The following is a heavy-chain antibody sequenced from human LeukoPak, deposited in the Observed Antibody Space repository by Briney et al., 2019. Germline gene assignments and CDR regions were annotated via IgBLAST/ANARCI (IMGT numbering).Heavy chain of an antibody. CDR3: VRGSSSSCLN. J-gene: IGHJ4*02. CDR2: INSDGSST. CDR1: GFTFSSYW. V-gene: IGHV3-74*01. Sequence: GGSRRLSCAASGFTFSSYWMHWVRQAPGKGLVWVSRINSDGSSTTYADSVKGRFTISRDNAKNTLYLQMNSLRAEDTAVYYCVRGSSSSCLNWGQGTLVTVSS. D-gene: IGHD6-13*01.